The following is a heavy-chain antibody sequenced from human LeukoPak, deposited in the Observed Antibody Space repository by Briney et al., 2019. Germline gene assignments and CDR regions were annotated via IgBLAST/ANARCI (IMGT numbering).Heavy chain of an antibody. Sequence: SETLSLTCTVSGGSISSYYWSWIRQPPGKGLEWIGYIYYSGSTNYNPSLKSRVTISVDTSKNQFSLKLSSVTAADTAVYYCASSVGATTLFDYWGQGTLVTVSS. J-gene: IGHJ4*02. V-gene: IGHV4-59*01. CDR2: IYYSGST. CDR1: GGSISSYY. CDR3: ASSVGATTLFDY. D-gene: IGHD1-26*01.